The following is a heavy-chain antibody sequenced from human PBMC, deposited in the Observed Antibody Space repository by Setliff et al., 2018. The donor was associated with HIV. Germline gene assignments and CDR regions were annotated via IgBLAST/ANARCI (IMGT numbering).Heavy chain of an antibody. V-gene: IGHV4-39*01. J-gene: IGHJ4*02. CDR3: VTVVQDDLGVVLFDY. CDR2: IYFNGIT. Sequence: PSETLSLTCSVSAGSIRSGGYYWSWIRQSPGKGLEWIGSIYFNGITHDNPSLKSRVTTSVDTSKNQFSLKLSSVTAADTAIYYCVTVVQDDLGVVLFDYWGQGTLVTVS. D-gene: IGHD3-3*01. CDR1: AGSIRSGGYY.